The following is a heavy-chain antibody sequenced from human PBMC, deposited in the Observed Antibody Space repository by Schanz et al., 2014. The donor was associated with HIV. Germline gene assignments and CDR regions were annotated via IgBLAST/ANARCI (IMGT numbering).Heavy chain of an antibody. J-gene: IGHJ6*02. CDR1: GYTFTRYG. V-gene: IGHV1-69*13. Sequence: QVHLVQSGAEVRDPGASVKVSCRSSGYTFTRYGISWVRQAPGQGLEWMGGIIPIFGTATYAQKFQGRVTVTADESTSTAYLELRSLRPEDTAMFFCARSFGVGDLGFGVWGQGTTVIVSS. D-gene: IGHD3-3*01. CDR3: ARSFGVGDLGFGV. CDR2: IIPIFGTA.